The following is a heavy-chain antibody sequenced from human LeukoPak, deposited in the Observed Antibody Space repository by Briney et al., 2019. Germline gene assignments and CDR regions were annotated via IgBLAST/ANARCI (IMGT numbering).Heavy chain of an antibody. V-gene: IGHV3-30*02. Sequence: GGSLRLSCAASGFTFSSYGMHWVRQAPGKGLEWVAFIRYDGSNKYYADSVKGRFTISRDNSKNTLYLQMNSLRAEDTAVYYCAKDRSSSSWYSDYWGQGTLVTVSS. D-gene: IGHD6-13*01. CDR1: GFTFSSYG. J-gene: IGHJ4*02. CDR2: IRYDGSNK. CDR3: AKDRSSSSWYSDY.